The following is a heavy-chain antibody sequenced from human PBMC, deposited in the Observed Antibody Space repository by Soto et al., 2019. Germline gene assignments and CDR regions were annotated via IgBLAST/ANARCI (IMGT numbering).Heavy chain of an antibody. CDR2: IYYSGST. CDR1: GGSVSSYY. J-gene: IGHJ3*02. D-gene: IGHD6-19*01. Sequence: SETLSLTCTVSGGSVSSYYWSWIRQPPGKGLEWIGYIYYSGSTNYNPSLKSRVTISVDTSKNQFSLKLSSVTAADTAVYYCARDSSGWSHDAFDIWGQGTMVTVSS. V-gene: IGHV4-59*02. CDR3: ARDSSGWSHDAFDI.